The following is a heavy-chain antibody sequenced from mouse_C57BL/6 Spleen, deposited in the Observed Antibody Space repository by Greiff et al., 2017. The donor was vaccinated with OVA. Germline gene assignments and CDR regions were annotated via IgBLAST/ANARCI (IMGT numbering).Heavy chain of an antibody. CDR3: AKNDGYYEGFDY. CDR1: GFTFSDYG. V-gene: IGHV5-17*01. J-gene: IGHJ2*01. CDR2: ISSGSSTI. Sequence: DVQLVESGGGLVKPGGSLKLSCAASGFTFSDYGMHWVRQAPEKGLEWVAYISSGSSTIYYADTVKGRFTISRDNAKNTLFLQMTSLRSEDTAMYYCAKNDGYYEGFDYWGQGTTLTVSS. D-gene: IGHD2-3*01.